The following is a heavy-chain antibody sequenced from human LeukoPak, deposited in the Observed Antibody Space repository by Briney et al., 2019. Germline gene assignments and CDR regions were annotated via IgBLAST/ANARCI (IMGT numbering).Heavy chain of an antibody. CDR1: GYTFTSYG. D-gene: IGHD3-22*01. CDR2: ISAYNGNT. J-gene: IGHJ4*02. CDR3: ARDYGYYDSRFQYDY. V-gene: IGHV1-18*01. Sequence: ASVKVSCKASGYTFTSYGISWVRQAPGQGLEWMGWISAYNGNTNYAQKFQGRVTMTTDTSTSTAYMELRSLRSGDTAVYYCARDYGYYDSRFQYDYWGQGTPVTVSS.